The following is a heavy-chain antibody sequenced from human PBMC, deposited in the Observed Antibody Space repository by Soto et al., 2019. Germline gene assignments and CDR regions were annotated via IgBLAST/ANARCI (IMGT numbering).Heavy chain of an antibody. D-gene: IGHD1-26*01. Sequence: QITLKESGPTLVKPTQTLTLTCTFSGFSLPTDRVGVGWIRQPPGKALEWLAVIYWDDSKTYRPFLKSRLTITKDTSKIQVALTMTDMDPVDTATYYCAHAYGGRALYWGQGTLVTVSS. V-gene: IGHV2-5*02. J-gene: IGHJ4*02. CDR2: IYWDDSK. CDR1: GFSLPTDRVG. CDR3: AHAYGGRALY.